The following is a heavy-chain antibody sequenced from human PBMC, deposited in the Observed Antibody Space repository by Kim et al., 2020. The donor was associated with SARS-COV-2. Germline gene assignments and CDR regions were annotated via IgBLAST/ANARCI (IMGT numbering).Heavy chain of an antibody. V-gene: IGHV3-74*01. CDR1: GFTFSSYW. CDR2: VNSDGSSP. CDR3: ASLSTGYVWDKFDY. Sequence: GGSLRLSCVASGFTFSSYWMHWVRQAPGKGLVWVSRVNSDGSSPSYADSVRGRSTTSRDNARNTLYLQMNILRAEATAVYYCASLSTGYVWDKFDYWGQG. J-gene: IGHJ4*02. D-gene: IGHD3-16*01.